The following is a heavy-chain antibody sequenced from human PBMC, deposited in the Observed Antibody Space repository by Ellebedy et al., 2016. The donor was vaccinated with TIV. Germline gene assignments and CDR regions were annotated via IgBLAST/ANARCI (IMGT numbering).Heavy chain of an antibody. CDR1: GVTFSPYS. V-gene: IGHV3-48*01. D-gene: IGHD3-22*01. CDR2: ITVTTSTV. J-gene: IGHJ4*02. CDR3: ARDAMIWIFDS. Sequence: GESLKISCETSGVTFSPYSMSWVRQAPGQALEWISSITVTTSTVSYADSVRGRFTISRDKAKKSVYLQMNSLRVEDTGVYYCARDAMIWIFDSWGQGTLVTVSS.